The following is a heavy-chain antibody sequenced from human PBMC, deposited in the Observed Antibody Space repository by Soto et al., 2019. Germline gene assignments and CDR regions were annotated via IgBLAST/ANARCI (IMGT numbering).Heavy chain of an antibody. CDR1: GDSVSSNSAA. CDR2: TYYRSKWYN. V-gene: IGHV6-1*01. J-gene: IGHJ6*03. D-gene: IGHD2-2*01. Sequence: SQTLSLTCAISGDSVSSNSAAWNWIRQSPSRGLEWLGRTYYRSKWYNDYAVSVKSRITINPDTSKNQFSLQLNSVTPEDTAVYYCARSPARDIVVVPAAYYYYYMDVWGKGTTVTVSS. CDR3: ARSPARDIVVVPAAYYYYYMDV.